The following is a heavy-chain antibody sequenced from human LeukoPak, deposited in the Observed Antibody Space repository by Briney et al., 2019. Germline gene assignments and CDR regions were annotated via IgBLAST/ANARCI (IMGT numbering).Heavy chain of an antibody. V-gene: IGHV1-69*01. D-gene: IGHD2-2*01. CDR2: IIPIFGTA. CDR1: GGTFSSYA. CDR3: ASGKKYQLLFNWFDP. J-gene: IGHJ5*02. Sequence: SVKVSCKASGGTFSSYAISWVRQAPGQGLEWMGGIIPIFGTANYAQKFQGRVTITADESTSTAYIELSSLRSEDTAVYYCASGKKYQLLFNWFDPWGQGTLVTVSS.